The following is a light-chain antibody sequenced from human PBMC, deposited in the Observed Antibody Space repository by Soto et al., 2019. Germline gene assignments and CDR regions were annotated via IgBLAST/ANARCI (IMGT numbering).Light chain of an antibody. CDR3: QQRSNSPPCT. CDR1: QSIDTW. J-gene: IGKJ5*01. CDR2: KAS. V-gene: IGKV1-5*03. Sequence: KRTLTASTLIAYVESVVLITLRTSQSIDTWLAWYQQKPGKAPNLLIYKASTLKSGVPSRFSGSGSGTEFTLTISSLQPDDFAVYYCQQRSNSPPCTMGEGTRLEIK.